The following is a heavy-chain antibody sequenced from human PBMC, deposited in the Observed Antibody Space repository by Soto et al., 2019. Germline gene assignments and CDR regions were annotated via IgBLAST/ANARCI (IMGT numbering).Heavy chain of an antibody. CDR1: GFTFSNAW. V-gene: IGHV3-15*07. CDR2: VKSKNDGGTT. J-gene: IGHJ4*01. CDR3: TTDSYITSIIVRFDY. D-gene: IGHD3-22*01. Sequence: GSLRLSCAASGFTFSNAWINWVRQAPGKGLEWVGRVKSKNDGGTTDFAAPAKGRFAISRDDSKNMVYLEMNSLQTEDTAIYYCTTDSYITSIIVRFDYWGHGTLVTVSS.